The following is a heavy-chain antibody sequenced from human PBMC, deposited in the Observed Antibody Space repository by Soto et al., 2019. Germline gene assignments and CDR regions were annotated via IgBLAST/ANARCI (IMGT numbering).Heavy chain of an antibody. CDR1: GFSFSDYY. CDR2: INGSGGGK. D-gene: IGHD3-3*01. Sequence: GGSLRLSCSASGFSFSDYYMTWVRQAPGKGLEWVANINGSGGGKYYADSVKGRFTISRDNAKNTLYLQMNSLRAEDTAVYYCAFTIFGVVSNLYYYYGMDVWGQGTTVTVSS. J-gene: IGHJ6*02. CDR3: AFTIFGVVSNLYYYYGMDV. V-gene: IGHV3-7*03.